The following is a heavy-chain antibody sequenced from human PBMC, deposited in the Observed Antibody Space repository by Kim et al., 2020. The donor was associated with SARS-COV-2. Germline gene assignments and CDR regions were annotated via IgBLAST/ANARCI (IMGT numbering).Heavy chain of an antibody. D-gene: IGHD2-2*01. Sequence: GGSLRLSCAASGFTFDDYAMHWVRQAPGKGLEWVSGISWNSGSIGYADSVKGRFTISRDNAKNSLYLQMNSPRAEDTALYYCAKNALVGGWHLDYSFDY. CDR2: ISWNSGSI. J-gene: IGHJ4*01. CDR3: AKNALVGGWHLDYSFDY. CDR1: GFTFDDYA. V-gene: IGHV3-9*01.